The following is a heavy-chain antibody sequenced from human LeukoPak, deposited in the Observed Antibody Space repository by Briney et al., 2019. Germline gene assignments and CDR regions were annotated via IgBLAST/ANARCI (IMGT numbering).Heavy chain of an antibody. CDR1: GGSISSSSYY. J-gene: IGHJ1*01. CDR2: IYYSGNT. V-gene: IGHV4-39*01. CDR3: ARQSKGIIVITDFQH. Sequence: PSETLSLTCTVSGGSISSSSYYWGWIRQPAGKGLEWIGSIYYSGNTYYSPSLKSRVTISVDTSKNQFSLKLSSVTAADTAVYYCARQSKGIIVITDFQHWGQGTLVTVSS. D-gene: IGHD3-22*01.